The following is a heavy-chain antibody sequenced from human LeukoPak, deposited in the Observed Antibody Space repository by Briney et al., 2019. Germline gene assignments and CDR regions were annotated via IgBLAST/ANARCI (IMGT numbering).Heavy chain of an antibody. CDR2: IIPIFGTA. J-gene: IGHJ4*02. CDR3: TTDLGQDY. V-gene: IGHV1-69*13. CDR1: GGTFSSYA. Sequence: SVKVSCKASGGTFSSYAISWVRQAPGQGLEWMGGIIPIFGTANYAQKFQGRVTITADESTSTAYMELNSLKTEDTAVYYCTTDLGQDYWGQGTLVTVSS.